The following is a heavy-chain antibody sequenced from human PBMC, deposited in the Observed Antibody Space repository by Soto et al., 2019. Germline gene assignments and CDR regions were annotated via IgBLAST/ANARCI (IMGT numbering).Heavy chain of an antibody. CDR1: GFSLNTRGVG. V-gene: IGHV2-5*02. Sequence: QITLKESGPTLVKPTQTLTLTCAFSGFSLNTRGVGVGWIRQPPGKALQWLALIYWDNDKRYSPSLKSRLTITKDTPKNHVVLMMTDMDPVDTATYYCAHNNYCASGNIYWGQGTLVTVSS. J-gene: IGHJ4*02. D-gene: IGHD3-10*01. CDR2: IYWDNDK. CDR3: AHNNYCASGNIY.